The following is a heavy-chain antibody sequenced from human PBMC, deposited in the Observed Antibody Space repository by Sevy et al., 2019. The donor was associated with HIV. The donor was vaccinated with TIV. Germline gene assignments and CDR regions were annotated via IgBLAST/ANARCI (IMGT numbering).Heavy chain of an antibody. CDR1: GGSISSSSYY. Sequence: SETLSLTCTVSGGSISSSSYYWGWIRQPPGKGLEWIGSIYYSGSTYYNPSLKSRVTISVDTSKNQFSLKLSSGTAADTAVYYCARHDYGDYGGVDYWGQGTLVTVSS. D-gene: IGHD4-17*01. V-gene: IGHV4-39*01. CDR3: ARHDYGDYGGVDY. J-gene: IGHJ4*02. CDR2: IYYSGST.